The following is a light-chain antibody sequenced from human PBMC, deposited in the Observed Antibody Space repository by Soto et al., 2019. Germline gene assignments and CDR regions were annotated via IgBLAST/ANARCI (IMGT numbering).Light chain of an antibody. CDR3: QQDYNLPGT. J-gene: IGKJ1*01. CDR1: QSVSSSY. CDR2: GAS. V-gene: IGKV3-20*01. Sequence: EIVLTQSPGTLSLSPGERATLSCRASQSVSSSYLAWYQQKPGQAPRLLIYGASSRATGIPDRFSGSGSGTDFTLTISSLQPEDFAVYYCQQDYNLPGTFGQGTKVDIK.